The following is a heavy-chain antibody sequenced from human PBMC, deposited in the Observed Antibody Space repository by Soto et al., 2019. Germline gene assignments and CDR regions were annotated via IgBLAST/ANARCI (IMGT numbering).Heavy chain of an antibody. J-gene: IGHJ6*02. Sequence: SGPTLVNPTQTLTLTCTFSGFSVSTSGAGVAWIRQPPGKALEWLALIYWDGDERYSPFLQSRVTITKDTSKNQVVLTMTNMDPVDTATYYCAHKGGRGAGMDVWGQGTTVTVSS. CDR2: IYWDGDE. D-gene: IGHD2-15*01. CDR1: GFSVSTSGAG. CDR3: AHKGGRGAGMDV. V-gene: IGHV2-5*02.